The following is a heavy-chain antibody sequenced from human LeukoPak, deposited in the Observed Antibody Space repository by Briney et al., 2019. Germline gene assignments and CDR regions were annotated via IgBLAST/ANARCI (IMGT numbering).Heavy chain of an antibody. J-gene: IGHJ4*02. V-gene: IGHV3-48*04. CDR1: GFTFSSYS. CDR2: ISSSSSTI. CDR3: ARDTSGSGSYFVY. Sequence: GGSLRLSCAASGFTFSSYSMNWVRQAPGKGLEWVSYISSSSSTIYYADSVKGRSTISRDNAKNSLYLQMNSLRAEDTAVYYCARDTSGSGSYFVYWGQGTLVTVSS. D-gene: IGHD3-10*01.